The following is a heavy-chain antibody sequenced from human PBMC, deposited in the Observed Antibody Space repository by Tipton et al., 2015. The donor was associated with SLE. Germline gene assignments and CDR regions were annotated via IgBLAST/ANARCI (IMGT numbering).Heavy chain of an antibody. CDR1: GYSISSGYS. CDR3: ASSQYCSDSSCYSFDY. D-gene: IGHD2-2*02. Sequence: TLSLTCTVSGYSISSGYSWGWIRQPPGKGLEWIGSMFHGGSTYYNPSLKSRVTISVDTSKNQFSQKLSSVTAADTAVYHCASSQYCSDSSCYSFDYWGQGTLVTVSS. V-gene: IGHV4-38-2*02. CDR2: MFHGGST. J-gene: IGHJ4*02.